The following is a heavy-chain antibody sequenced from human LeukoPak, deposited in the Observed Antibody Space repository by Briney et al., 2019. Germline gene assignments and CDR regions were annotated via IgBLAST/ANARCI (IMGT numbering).Heavy chain of an antibody. CDR2: FYNSGST. CDR1: GASISSYY. V-gene: IGHV4-4*07. Sequence: SETLSLTCTVSGASISSYYWSWIRQPAGKGLEWIGRFYNSGSTNYNPSLKTRVTISVDTSKNQFSLNLNSVTAVDTAVYYCTRQVGSGYWYFDNWGQGTLVTVSS. CDR3: TRQVGSGYWYFDN. D-gene: IGHD5-18*01. J-gene: IGHJ4*02.